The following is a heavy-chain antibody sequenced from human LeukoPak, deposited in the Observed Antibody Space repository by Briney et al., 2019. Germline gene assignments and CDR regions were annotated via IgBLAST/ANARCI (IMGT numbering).Heavy chain of an antibody. CDR2: ISSSSSTI. D-gene: IGHD5-12*01. V-gene: IGHV3-48*04. CDR3: ARDLYSGYEYFDY. J-gene: IGHJ4*02. CDR1: GVTFSSYS. Sequence: PRPTLRHPCDASGVTFSSYSMNWVRQAPGKGLEWVSYISSSSSTIYYADSVKGRFTISRDNAKNSLYLQMNSLRAEDTAVYYCARDLYSGYEYFDYWGQGTLVTVSS.